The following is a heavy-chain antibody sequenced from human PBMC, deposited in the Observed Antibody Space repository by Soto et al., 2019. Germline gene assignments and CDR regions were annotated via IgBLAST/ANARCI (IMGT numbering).Heavy chain of an antibody. CDR1: GGSIKSGGYY. CDR3: ARCRDAFGFDS. Sequence: SETLSLTCNVSGGSIKSGGYYWGWVRQPPGKGLEWIGYIHYRGRTSYNPSLESRASISLDTSGHHFSLKLASVTAADTAVYYCARCRDAFGFDSWGQGTLVTVSS. J-gene: IGHJ4*02. V-gene: IGHV4-31*03. D-gene: IGHD2-15*01. CDR2: IHYRGRT.